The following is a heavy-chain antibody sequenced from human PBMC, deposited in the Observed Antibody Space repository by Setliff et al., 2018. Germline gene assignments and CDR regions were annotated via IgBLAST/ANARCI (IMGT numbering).Heavy chain of an antibody. CDR3: ARDLGHDGDSDY. CDR2: IGHTGSI. J-gene: IGHJ4*02. CDR1: GYSISSGYI. V-gene: IGHV4-38-2*02. Sequence: SETLSLTCTVSGYSISSGYIWGWIRQPPGKGPEWVGNIGHTGSINYNPSLKSRLTISRDTSKNQVSLKLNSVTATDTAVYYCARDLGHDGDSDYWGQGILVTVSS. D-gene: IGHD2-21*02.